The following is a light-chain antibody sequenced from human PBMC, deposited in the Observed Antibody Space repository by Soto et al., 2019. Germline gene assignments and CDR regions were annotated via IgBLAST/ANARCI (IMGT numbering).Light chain of an antibody. CDR1: QSVFYSSKSKNS. Sequence: DIVMTQSPDSLAVSPGERATITCKSSQSVFYSSKSKNSVAWYQQKPGQPPKLLIYWASTRETGVPDRFSGSGSGTDSTLTISSLQAEDVAVNYCQQYYNIPWTFGQGTKVEVK. V-gene: IGKV4-1*01. J-gene: IGKJ1*01. CDR2: WAS. CDR3: QQYYNIPWT.